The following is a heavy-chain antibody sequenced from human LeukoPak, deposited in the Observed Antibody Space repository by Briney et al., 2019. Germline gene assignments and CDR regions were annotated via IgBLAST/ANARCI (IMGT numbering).Heavy chain of an antibody. CDR3: ARDDSSGYMFDY. Sequence: GASVKVSCKASGGTFSSYAISWVRQAPGQGLEWMGWISAYNGNTNYAQKLQGRVTMTTDTSTSTAYMELRSLRSDDTAVYYCARDDSSGYMFDYWGQGTLVTVSS. J-gene: IGHJ4*02. CDR2: ISAYNGNT. V-gene: IGHV1-18*01. D-gene: IGHD3-22*01. CDR1: GGTFSSYA.